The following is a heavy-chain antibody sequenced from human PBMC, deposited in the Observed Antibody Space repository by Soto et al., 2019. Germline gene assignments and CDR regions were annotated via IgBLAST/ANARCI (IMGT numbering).Heavy chain of an antibody. CDR1: GVTVRTNY. CDR3: ASDQGARWPLH. J-gene: IGHJ1*01. Sequence: EVQLVESGGGLVQPGGSVRLSCAASGVTVRTNYLSWVRQAPEKGLEWVSAIYSDGSTYYADSVKGRFTISRDNSKNTLYVQMDSLRGDDTAVYYCASDQGARWPLHWGQGTLVIVSS. V-gene: IGHV3-66*01. CDR2: IYSDGST. D-gene: IGHD6-13*01.